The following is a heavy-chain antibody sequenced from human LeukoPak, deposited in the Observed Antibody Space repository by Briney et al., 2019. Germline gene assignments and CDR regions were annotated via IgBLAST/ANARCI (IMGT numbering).Heavy chain of an antibody. CDR3: GIRPSCSSTSCYRERPFDS. J-gene: IGHJ4*02. Sequence: ASVKVSCKASGYTFTSYDINWVRQATGQGLEWMGWMNPNSGNTGYAQKFQGRVTITRNTSISTAYMDLSSLRSDDTAIYYCGIRPSCSSTSCYRERPFDSWGQGTLVTVSS. CDR1: GYTFTSYD. D-gene: IGHD2-2*01. V-gene: IGHV1-8*03. CDR2: MNPNSGNT.